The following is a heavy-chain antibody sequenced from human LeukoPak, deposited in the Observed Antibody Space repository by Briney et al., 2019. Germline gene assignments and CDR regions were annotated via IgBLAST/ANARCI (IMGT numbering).Heavy chain of an antibody. CDR2: IGTSGSPT. CDR3: ATFANINYFDC. J-gene: IGHJ4*02. D-gene: IGHD1/OR15-1a*01. CDR1: GFTFRSYE. V-gene: IGHV3-48*03. Sequence: GGSLRLSCAASGFTFRSYELNWVRQAPGKGLEWVSYIGTSGSPTYYADSVKGRFTISRDNAKSSLFLQMKSLRAEDTAVYYCATFANINYFDCWGQGTLVTVSS.